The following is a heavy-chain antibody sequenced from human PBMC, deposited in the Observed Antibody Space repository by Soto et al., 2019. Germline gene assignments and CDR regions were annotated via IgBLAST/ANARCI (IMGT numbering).Heavy chain of an antibody. CDR1: GGSVSSGSYY. Sequence: ETLSLTCTVSGGSVSSGSYYWSWIRQPPGKGLEWIGYIYYSGSTNYNPSLKSRVTVSVDTSKNQFSLKLSSVTAADTAVYYCARGVGATLGYWGQGTLVTVSS. J-gene: IGHJ4*02. D-gene: IGHD1-26*01. CDR2: IYYSGST. CDR3: ARGVGATLGY. V-gene: IGHV4-61*01.